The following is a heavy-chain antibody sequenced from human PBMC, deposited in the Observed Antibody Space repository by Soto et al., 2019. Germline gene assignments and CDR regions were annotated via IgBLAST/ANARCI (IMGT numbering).Heavy chain of an antibody. Sequence: SVKVSCKASGGTFSSYAISWVRQAPGQGLEWMGGIIPIFGTANYAQKFQGRVTITADESTSTAYMELSSLRSEDTAVYYCARGDYGDYVDAFDIWGQGTMVTVSS. J-gene: IGHJ3*02. D-gene: IGHD4-17*01. V-gene: IGHV1-69*13. CDR3: ARGDYGDYVDAFDI. CDR1: GGTFSSYA. CDR2: IIPIFGTA.